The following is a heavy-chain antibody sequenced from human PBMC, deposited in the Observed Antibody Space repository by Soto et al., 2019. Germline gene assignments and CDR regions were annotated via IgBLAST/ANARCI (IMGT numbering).Heavy chain of an antibody. CDR1: GFTFSSYG. J-gene: IGHJ4*02. V-gene: IGHV3-33*01. CDR2: IWYDGSNK. D-gene: IGHD6-19*01. Sequence: PGGALRLSCAASGFTFSSYGMHWVRQAPGKGLEWVAVIWYDGSNKYYADSVKGRFTISRDNSKNTLYLQMNSLRAEDTAVYYCARDRRSSGWSHYFDYWGQGTLVTVSS. CDR3: ARDRRSSGWSHYFDY.